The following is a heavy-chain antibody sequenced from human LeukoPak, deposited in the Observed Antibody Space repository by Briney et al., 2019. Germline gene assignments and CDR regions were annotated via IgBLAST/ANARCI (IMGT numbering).Heavy chain of an antibody. V-gene: IGHV3-23*01. CDR3: AKDLEDTAMVLLETVFDY. J-gene: IGHJ4*02. D-gene: IGHD5-18*01. CDR2: ISGSGGST. Sequence: GGSLRLSCAASGFTFSSYAMSWVRQAPGKGLEWVSAISGSGGSTYYADSVKGRFTISRDNSKNTLYLQMNSLRAEDTAVYYCAKDLEDTAMVLLETVFDYWGQGTLVTVSS. CDR1: GFTFSSYA.